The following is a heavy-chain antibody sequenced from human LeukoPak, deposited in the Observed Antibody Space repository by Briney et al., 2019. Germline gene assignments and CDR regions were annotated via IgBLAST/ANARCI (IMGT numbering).Heavy chain of an antibody. Sequence: ASMKVSCKGSGYTLTERSMHWVRQSPGKGLEWMGGFDPADGDTVYAQHLEGRVTMTLDTSTDTAYVELSGLRPEDTLVYYCATSRDLFNFDYWGQGTLVIVSS. CDR2: FDPADGDT. V-gene: IGHV1-24*01. D-gene: IGHD3-10*01. J-gene: IGHJ4*02. CDR1: GYTLTERS. CDR3: ATSRDLFNFDY.